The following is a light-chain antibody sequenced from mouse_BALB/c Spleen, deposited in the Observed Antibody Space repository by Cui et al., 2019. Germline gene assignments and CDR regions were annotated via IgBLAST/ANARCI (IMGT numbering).Light chain of an antibody. CDR3: LQYDEFPLT. Sequence: DSQMTLSLSSMYASIRERVTTTCKASQDINSYLSWLNQKPGKSPKTLIYLASRLGDGVPSRFSGSGSGQDYSLTISSLEYEDMGIYYCLQYDEFPLTFGAGTKLELK. CDR2: LAS. J-gene: IGKJ5*01. V-gene: IGKV14-111*01. CDR1: QDINSY.